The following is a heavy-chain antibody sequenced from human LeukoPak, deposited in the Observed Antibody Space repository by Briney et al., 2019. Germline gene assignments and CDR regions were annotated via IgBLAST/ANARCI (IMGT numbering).Heavy chain of an antibody. CDR1: GFTFSSYA. J-gene: IGHJ4*02. CDR3: AKDTAYYYGSGSFYFDY. CDR2: ISGSGGST. D-gene: IGHD3-10*01. Sequence: SGGSLRLPCAASGFTFSSYAMSWVRQAPGKGLGWVSAISGSGGSTYYADSVKGRFTISRDNSKNTLYLQMSSLRAEDTAVYYCAKDTAYYYGSGSFYFDYWGQGTLVTVSS. V-gene: IGHV3-23*01.